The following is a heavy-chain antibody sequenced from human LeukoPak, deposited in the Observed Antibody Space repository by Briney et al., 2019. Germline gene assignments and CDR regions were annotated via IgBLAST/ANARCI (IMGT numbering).Heavy chain of an antibody. D-gene: IGHD3-22*01. Sequence: SGGSLRLSCAASGFTFSSYAMHWVRQAPGKGLEWVAVISYDGSNKYYADSVKGRFTISRDNSKNTLYLQMNSLRAEDTAVYYCARVDDSSGPWGYYYYGMDVWGQGTTVTVSS. CDR1: GFTFSSYA. CDR2: ISYDGSNK. J-gene: IGHJ6*02. V-gene: IGHV3-30-3*01. CDR3: ARVDDSSGPWGYYYYGMDV.